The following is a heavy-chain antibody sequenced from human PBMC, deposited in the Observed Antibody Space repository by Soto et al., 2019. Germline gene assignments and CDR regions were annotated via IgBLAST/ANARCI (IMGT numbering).Heavy chain of an antibody. V-gene: IGHV4-59*01. CDR2: IYYSGST. J-gene: IGHJ4*01. Sequence: ASETLSLTCTVSGGSISSYYWSWIRQPPGKGLEWIGYIYYSGSTNYNPSLKSRVTISVDTAKNQFSLKLSSVSAGDSAVYYCARTRGSTNDYWGRGTLVTVSS. D-gene: IGHD3-10*01. CDR1: GGSISSYY. CDR3: ARTRGSTNDY.